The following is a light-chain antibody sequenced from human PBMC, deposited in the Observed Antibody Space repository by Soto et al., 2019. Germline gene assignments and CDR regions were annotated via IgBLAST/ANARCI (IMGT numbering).Light chain of an antibody. J-gene: IGLJ2*01. Sequence: QAVVTQEPSLTVSPGGAVTLTCGSITGPVTSGHYPYWFQQKPGQAPKTLIYDTTNKHAWTPARFSGSLRGGKAALTLSGAQPDDEADYYCLLSYRGTGVFGGGTKLTVL. CDR1: TGPVTSGHY. V-gene: IGLV7-46*01. CDR3: LLSYRGTGV. CDR2: DTT.